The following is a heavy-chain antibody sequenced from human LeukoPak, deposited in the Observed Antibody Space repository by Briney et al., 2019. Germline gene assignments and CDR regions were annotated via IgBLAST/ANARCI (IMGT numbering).Heavy chain of an antibody. D-gene: IGHD3-22*01. Sequence: GGSLRLSCAASGFTFSRYWMSWVRQAPGKGLEWVANIKQDGSEKYYVDSVKGRFTISRDNAKNSLYLQMSSLRAEDTAVYYCARIRGAYYYDSSGYFDYWGQGTLVTVSS. J-gene: IGHJ4*02. CDR1: GFTFSRYW. V-gene: IGHV3-7*01. CDR2: IKQDGSEK. CDR3: ARIRGAYYYDSSGYFDY.